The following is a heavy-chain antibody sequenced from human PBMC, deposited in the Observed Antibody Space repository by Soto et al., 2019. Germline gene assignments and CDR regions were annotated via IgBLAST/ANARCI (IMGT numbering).Heavy chain of an antibody. CDR1: GFTFSSYA. D-gene: IGHD3-3*01. V-gene: IGHV3-23*01. J-gene: IGHJ4*02. CDR2: ISASGGNA. CDR3: ADGGEWSFNFEY. Sequence: EVQLLESGGGSVQPGGSLRLSCAASGFTFSSYAMSWVRQAPGKGLEWVAGISASGGNAYYADSVKGRFTISRDNSKNTLYLQMNNLRVADKAIYYCADGGEWSFNFEYWGQGTLVTVSS.